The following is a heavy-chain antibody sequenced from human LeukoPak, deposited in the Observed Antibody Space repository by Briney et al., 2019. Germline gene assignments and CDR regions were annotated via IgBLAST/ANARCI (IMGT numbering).Heavy chain of an antibody. Sequence: GESLKISCKGSGYNFATHWIAWVRHMPGKGLESMGIIYPGDSDARYNPSFQGQVTISVDKRISTAYMQWNSLEASDTAMYYCVRRYYYDGTGSYFDYWGQGTRVTVSS. CDR2: IYPGDSDA. V-gene: IGHV5-51*04. CDR3: VRRYYYDGTGSYFDY. J-gene: IGHJ4*02. D-gene: IGHD3-22*01. CDR1: GYNFATHW.